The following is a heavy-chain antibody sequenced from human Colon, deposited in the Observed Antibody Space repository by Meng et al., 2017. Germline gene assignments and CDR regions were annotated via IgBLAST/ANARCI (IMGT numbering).Heavy chain of an antibody. V-gene: IGHV3-30*03. J-gene: IGHJ3*02. D-gene: IGHD3-22*01. CDR2: TSHDGNFI. CDR3: AREFHSSGHAGIFDI. CDR1: GFTLSNSI. Sequence: GGSLRLSCAASGFTLSNSIIHWVRQAPGKGLEWVAVTSHDGNFISNVDSVKGRFTVSRDKSENNLFLQMNSLRPEDTALYYCAREFHSSGHAGIFDIWGQGTLVTVSS.